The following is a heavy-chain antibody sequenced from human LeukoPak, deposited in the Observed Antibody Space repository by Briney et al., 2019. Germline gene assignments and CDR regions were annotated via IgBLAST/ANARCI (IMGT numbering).Heavy chain of an antibody. CDR3: ARVFAQLRVGYYYMDI. D-gene: IGHD2-2*01. CDR1: GYTFTSYG. J-gene: IGHJ6*03. CDR2: ISAYNGNT. Sequence: ASVKVSCKASGYTFTSYGIRWVRQAPGQGLEWMGWISAYNGNTNYAQKLQGRVTMTTDTSTSTAYMELRSLRSDDTAAYYCARVFAQLRVGYYYMDIWGKGTTVTVSS. V-gene: IGHV1-18*01.